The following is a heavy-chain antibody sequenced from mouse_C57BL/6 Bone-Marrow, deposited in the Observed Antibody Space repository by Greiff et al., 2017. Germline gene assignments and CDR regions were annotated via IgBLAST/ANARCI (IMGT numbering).Heavy chain of an antibody. J-gene: IGHJ3*01. CDR2: ISSGSSTI. D-gene: IGHD1-1*01. CDR1: GFTFSDYG. CDR3: ARTFITTGH. Sequence: EVQLVESGGGLVKPGGSLKLSCAASGFTFSDYGMHWVRQAPEKGLEWVAYISSGSSTIYYADTVKGRFTISRDNAKNTLFLQMTSLRSEDTAMYYCARTFITTGHGGQGTLVTVSA. V-gene: IGHV5-17*01.